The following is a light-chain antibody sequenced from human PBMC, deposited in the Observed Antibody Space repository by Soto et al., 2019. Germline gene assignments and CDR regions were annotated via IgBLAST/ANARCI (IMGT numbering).Light chain of an antibody. J-gene: IGKJ1*01. CDR3: QQSYSISWT. CDR2: TSS. Sequence: DIQMTQSPSSLSASVGDRVTITCRASQSISNYLNWYQQKPGKAPKLLIYTSSSLFSGVPSRFSGSGSGTDFTLTISSLQPEDFATYYCQQSYSISWTFGQGTKVDIK. CDR1: QSISNY. V-gene: IGKV1-39*01.